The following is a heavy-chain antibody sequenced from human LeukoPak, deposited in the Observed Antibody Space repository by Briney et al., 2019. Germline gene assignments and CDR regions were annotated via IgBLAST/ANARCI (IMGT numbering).Heavy chain of an antibody. CDR1: GFTVSSNY. J-gene: IGHJ4*02. CDR3: ASPRMELERFLFDY. D-gene: IGHD1-1*01. V-gene: IGHV3-53*01. Sequence: GGSLRLSCAASGFTVSSNYMSWVRQAPGKGLEWVSVIYSGGSTYYADSVKGRFTISRDNSKNTLYLQMNSLRAEDTAVYYCASPRMELERFLFDYWGQGTLVTVSS. CDR2: IYSGGST.